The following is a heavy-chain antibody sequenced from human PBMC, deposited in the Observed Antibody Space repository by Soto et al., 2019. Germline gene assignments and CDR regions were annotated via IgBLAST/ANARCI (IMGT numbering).Heavy chain of an antibody. J-gene: IGHJ3*02. CDR2: IKPDGSGK. CDR1: GFILSSYW. D-gene: IGHD3-3*01. CDR3: ASNIFYDFWSGYYAFEI. Sequence: GGSLRLSCVASGFILSSYWMSWVRQAPGKGLEWVANIKPDGSGKYYVDSVKGRFTISRDNAKNSLYLQMNSLRAEDTAVYYCASNIFYDFWSGYYAFEIWGGGKMVTV. V-gene: IGHV3-7*01.